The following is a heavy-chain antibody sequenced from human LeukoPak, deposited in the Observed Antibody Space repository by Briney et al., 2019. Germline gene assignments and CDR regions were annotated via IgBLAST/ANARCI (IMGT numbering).Heavy chain of an antibody. CDR3: AKVRWDNSGWYYLDY. CDR2: IKQDGSEQ. CDR1: GFTFTTYW. D-gene: IGHD6-19*01. J-gene: IGHJ4*02. Sequence: GGSLRLSCAASGFTFTTYWMGWVRQAPGKGLEWVANIKQDGSEQYYTDSVKGRFTISRDNSKSTLYLQMNSLRAEDTAVYYCAKVRWDNSGWYYLDYWGQGTLVTVSS. V-gene: IGHV3-7*01.